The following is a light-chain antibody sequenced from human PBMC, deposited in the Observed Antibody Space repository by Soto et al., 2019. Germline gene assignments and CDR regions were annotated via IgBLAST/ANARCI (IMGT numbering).Light chain of an antibody. V-gene: IGLV2-23*01. Sequence: QSALTQPASVSGSPGQSITISCTGTSSDVGSYNLVSWYQQHPGKAPKFMIYEGTKRPSGVSNRFSVSKSGNTASLTISGLQAEDEADYYCFSYAGSRNYVFGTGTKLTVL. J-gene: IGLJ1*01. CDR2: EGT. CDR1: SSDVGSYNL. CDR3: FSYAGSRNYV.